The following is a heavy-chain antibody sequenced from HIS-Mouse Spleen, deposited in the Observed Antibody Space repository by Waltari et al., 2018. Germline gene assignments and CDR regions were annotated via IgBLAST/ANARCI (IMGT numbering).Heavy chain of an antibody. V-gene: IGHV4-39*07. J-gene: IGHJ6*02. D-gene: IGHD3-3*01. CDR3: ARDGHAHDYEIFGVVVSSSDYYYYGMDV. CDR2: IYYSGST. Sequence: VLGWIGRIYYSGSTYYNPSLKSRVTISVDTSKNQFSLKLSSVTAADTAVYYCARDGHAHDYEIFGVVVSSSDYYYYGMDVWGQGTTVTVSS.